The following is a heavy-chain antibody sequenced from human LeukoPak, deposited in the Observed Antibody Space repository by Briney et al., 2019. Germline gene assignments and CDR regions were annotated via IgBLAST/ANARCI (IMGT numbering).Heavy chain of an antibody. CDR3: ARGGGLDV. D-gene: IGHD3-16*01. CDR2: INHNGNVN. J-gene: IGHJ6*02. V-gene: IGHV3-7*03. CDR1: GFTFCSYW. Sequence: GGSLRLSCAASGFTFCSYWMNWARQAPGKGLEWVASINHNGNVNYYVDSVKGRFTISRDNAKNPLYLQMSNLRAEDTAVYFCARGGGLDVWGQGATVTVSS.